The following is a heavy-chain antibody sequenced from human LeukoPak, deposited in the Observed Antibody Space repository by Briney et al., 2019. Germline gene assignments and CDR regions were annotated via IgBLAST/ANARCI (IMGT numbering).Heavy chain of an antibody. CDR2: IYYSGST. CDR3: ARATYYDFWSGNPLYYYYYYMDV. V-gene: IGHV4-59*01. CDR1: GGSISSYY. Sequence: SETLSLTCTVSGGSISSYYWSWIRQPPGKGLEWIGYIYYSGSTNYNPSLKSRVTISVDTSKNQFSLELSSATAADTAVYYCARATYYDFWSGNPLYYYYYYMDVWGKGTTVTVSS. J-gene: IGHJ6*03. D-gene: IGHD3-3*01.